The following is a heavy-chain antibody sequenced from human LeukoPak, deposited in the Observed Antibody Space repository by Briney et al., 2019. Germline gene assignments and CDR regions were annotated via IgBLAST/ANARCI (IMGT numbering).Heavy chain of an antibody. CDR2: ISYDGNNE. Sequence: PGRSLRLSCAASGFPFSNYGMHWVRQTPGKGLEWVAVISYDGNNEYYADSVKGRFTISRDNSEHTVFLQMNSLRAEETAVYYCAKDSLLNTRITIFGVVTPYYYYGMEVWGRGTTVIVS. CDR3: AKDSLLNTRITIFGVVTPYYYYGMEV. J-gene: IGHJ6*02. D-gene: IGHD3-3*01. V-gene: IGHV3-30*18. CDR1: GFPFSNYG.